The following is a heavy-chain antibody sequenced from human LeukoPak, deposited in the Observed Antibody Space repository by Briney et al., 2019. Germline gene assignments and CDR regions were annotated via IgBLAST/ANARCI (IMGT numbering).Heavy chain of an antibody. CDR1: GFIFSSYA. CDR3: ARGRPHGNDY. Sequence: PGGSLRLSCAASGFIFSSYAMSWVRQAPGKGLEWVSSISGSGTSTTYADSVKGRFSISRDNAKNTLYLQMNSLRVEDTAVYYCARGRPHGNDYWGQGTLVTVSS. D-gene: IGHD4-23*01. V-gene: IGHV3-23*01. J-gene: IGHJ4*02. CDR2: ISGSGTST.